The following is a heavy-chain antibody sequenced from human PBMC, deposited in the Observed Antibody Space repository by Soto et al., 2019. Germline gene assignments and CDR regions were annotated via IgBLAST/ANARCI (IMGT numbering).Heavy chain of an antibody. J-gene: IGHJ4*02. CDR1: GGFVRSDP. Sequence: GASVKVSGKASGGFVRSDPISWVRQAPGQGPEWIGGIIPVFGSPTYAEKFQGRVTITADESSRTAYPELTSLNSEDTAVDFCAKGDGHWELPLWGQGTQVTVSS. CDR2: IIPVFGSP. CDR3: AKGDGHWELPL. D-gene: IGHD4-17*01. V-gene: IGHV1-69*13.